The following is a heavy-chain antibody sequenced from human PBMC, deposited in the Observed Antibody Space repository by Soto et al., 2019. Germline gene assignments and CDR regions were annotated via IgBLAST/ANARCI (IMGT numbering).Heavy chain of an antibody. Sequence: GGSLRLSCAASGFTFSNYGMHWVRQAPGKGLEWLALISFDGSNKYYADSVKGRFTVSRDNSKNTLYLQMNSLRVEDTAVYYCARAGSSASGNPFNHWGQGTLVTVSS. V-gene: IGHV3-33*08. CDR3: ARAGSSASGNPFNH. CDR1: GFTFSNYG. D-gene: IGHD6-13*01. J-gene: IGHJ4*02. CDR2: ISFDGSNK.